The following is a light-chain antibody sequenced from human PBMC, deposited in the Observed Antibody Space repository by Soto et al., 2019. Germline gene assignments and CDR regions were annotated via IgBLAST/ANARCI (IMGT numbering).Light chain of an antibody. CDR3: QQHYSYPYT. J-gene: IGKJ2*01. CDR2: AAS. Sequence: AIRMTQSPSSXSASTGDRVTITCRASQGISSYLAWYQQKPGKAPKLLIYAASTLQSGVPSRFSGSGSGTDFTLTVGCLQSEDFATYYCQQHYSYPYTFGQGTKVDIK. CDR1: QGISSY. V-gene: IGKV1-8*01.